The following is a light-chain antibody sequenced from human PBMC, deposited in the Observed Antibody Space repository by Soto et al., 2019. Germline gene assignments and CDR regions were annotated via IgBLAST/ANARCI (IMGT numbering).Light chain of an antibody. CDR2: DAS. V-gene: IGKV3-11*01. Sequence: EIVLTQSPATLSLSPGERATLSCRASQSVSSYLAWYQQKPGQAPRLLIYDASNRATGIPARFSGSGCGTAFTLTIRSLGPQEFAVYYCQHRRKWPQFPLTFGRGTQVEIK. CDR3: QHRRKWPQFPLT. J-gene: IGKJ4*01. CDR1: QSVSSY.